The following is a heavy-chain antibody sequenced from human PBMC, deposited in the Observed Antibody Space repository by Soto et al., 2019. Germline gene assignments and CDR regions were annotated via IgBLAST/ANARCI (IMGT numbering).Heavy chain of an antibody. CDR3: ARNTYSSSSGGYYYYYCGMDV. CDR2: INHSGST. V-gene: IGHV4-34*01. Sequence: QVQLQQWGAGLLKPSETLSLTCAVYGGSFSGYYWSWIRQPPGKGLEWIGEINHSGSTNYNPSLNSRVTRSVDTSKNQFSLKLSSVTAADTAVYYCARNTYSSSSGGYYYYYCGMDVWGQGTTVTVSS. D-gene: IGHD6-6*01. J-gene: IGHJ6*02. CDR1: GGSFSGYY.